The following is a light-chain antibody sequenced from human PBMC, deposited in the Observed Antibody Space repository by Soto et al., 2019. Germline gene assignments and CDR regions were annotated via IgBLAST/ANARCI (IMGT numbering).Light chain of an antibody. J-gene: IGKJ5*01. CDR3: MQALQTPIT. V-gene: IGKV2-28*01. CDR2: LGS. Sequence: EIVMTQSPLSLPFTPVDPSSISCGSSQTLLHSNGYNYLDWYLQKPGQSPQLLIYLGSNRASGVPDRFSGSGSGADFTLKISRVEAEDVGVYYCMQALQTPITFGQGTRLEI. CDR1: QTLLHSNGYNY.